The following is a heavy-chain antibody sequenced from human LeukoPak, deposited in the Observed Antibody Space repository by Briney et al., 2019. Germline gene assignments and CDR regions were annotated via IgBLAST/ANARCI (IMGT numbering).Heavy chain of an antibody. V-gene: IGHV1-8*01. J-gene: IGHJ4*02. Sequence: GASVKVSCKASGYTFTSYDINWVRQATGQGLEWMRWMNPNSGNTGYAQKFQGRVTMTRNTSISTAYMELSSLRSEDTAVYYCARVLNYDFWSGYYTGMGVYNYWGQGTLVTVSS. CDR3: ARVLNYDFWSGYYTGMGVYNY. CDR1: GYTFTSYD. CDR2: MNPNSGNT. D-gene: IGHD3-3*01.